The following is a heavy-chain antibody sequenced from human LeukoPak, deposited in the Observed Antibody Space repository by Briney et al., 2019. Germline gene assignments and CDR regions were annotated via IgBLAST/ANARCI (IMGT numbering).Heavy chain of an antibody. CDR1: GFTLGSYW. Sequence: GGSLRLSCAASGFTLGSYWMHWVRQAPGKGLVWVSRINGDGTSTSYADSVQGRFTISRDNAKNTLYLQMNSLRAEDTAVYYCATQPGTPLAPADYWGQGTLVTVSS. D-gene: IGHD6-19*01. CDR3: ATQPGTPLAPADY. V-gene: IGHV3-74*01. J-gene: IGHJ4*02. CDR2: INGDGTST.